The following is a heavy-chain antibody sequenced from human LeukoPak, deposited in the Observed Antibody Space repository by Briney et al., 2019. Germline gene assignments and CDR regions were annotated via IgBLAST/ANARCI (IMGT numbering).Heavy chain of an antibody. Sequence: GGSLRLSCAASGFTFGSYAMHWVRQAPGKGLEWVSVIFSGGSTYYAASVKGRFTISRDDSKNMLYLRMNSLRAEDAAVYYCARVRYDSVGSYWGQGTLVTVSS. CDR2: IFSGGST. CDR1: GFTFGSYA. V-gene: IGHV3-66*01. J-gene: IGHJ4*02. CDR3: ARVRYDSVGSY. D-gene: IGHD3-22*01.